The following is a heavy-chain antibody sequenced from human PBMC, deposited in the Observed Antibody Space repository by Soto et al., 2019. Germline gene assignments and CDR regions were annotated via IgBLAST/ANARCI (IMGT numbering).Heavy chain of an antibody. J-gene: IGHJ4*02. CDR2: IHTGGAT. Sequence: EVKLVESGGGLMQPGGSLRLSCAASGFSVSGNPMTWVRQAPGKGLEWVAVIHTGGATFYADPVKGRFTISRDNYKNTVYLQMNSLTVGDTAMYFCARGVNDDSWGQGTLVTVSS. CDR3: ARGVNDDS. CDR1: GFSVSGNP. D-gene: IGHD1-1*01. V-gene: IGHV3-53*01.